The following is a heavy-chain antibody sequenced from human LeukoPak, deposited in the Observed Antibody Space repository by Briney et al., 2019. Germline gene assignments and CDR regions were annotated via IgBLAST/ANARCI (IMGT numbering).Heavy chain of an antibody. D-gene: IGHD4-23*01. CDR1: GFTFSDYS. CDR3: ARTRSKVGTPTFDY. J-gene: IGHJ4*02. CDR2: INIGSSTI. V-gene: IGHV3-48*02. Sequence: GGSLRLSCAASGFTFSDYSMNWVPQAPGKGLEWVSYINIGSSTIYYVDSVEGRFTISRDNAKNSLYLQMNSLRDDDTAVYHCARTRSKVGTPTFDYWGQGTLVTVSS.